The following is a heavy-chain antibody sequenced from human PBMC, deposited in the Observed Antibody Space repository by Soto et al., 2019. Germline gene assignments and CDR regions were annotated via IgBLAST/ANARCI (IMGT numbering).Heavy chain of an antibody. V-gene: IGHV1-18*01. CDR2: ISAYNGNT. CDR3: ARTPGVHSSSWSNWFDP. CDR1: GYTFTSYG. Sequence: QVQLVQSGAEVKKPGASVKVSCKASGYTFTSYGISWVRQAPGQGLEWMGWISAYNGNTNYAQKLQGRVTMTTDTVTSTAYMELRSLRSDDTAVYYCARTPGVHSSSWSNWFDPWGQGTLVTVSS. D-gene: IGHD6-13*01. J-gene: IGHJ5*02.